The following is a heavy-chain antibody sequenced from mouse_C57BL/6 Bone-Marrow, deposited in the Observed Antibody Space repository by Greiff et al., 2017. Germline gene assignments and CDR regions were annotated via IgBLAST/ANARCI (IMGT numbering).Heavy chain of an antibody. Sequence: QVQLKQPGAELVRPGTSVKLSCKASGYTFTSYWMHWVKQRPGPGLEWIGVIDPSDSYTNYNQKFKGKATLTVNTSSSTSYMQLSSLTADDSAVYYCAIRLGFAYWGQGNTLTVSA. CDR1: GYTFTSYW. CDR3: AIRLGFAY. D-gene: IGHD3-2*02. CDR2: IDPSDSYT. V-gene: IGHV1-59*01. J-gene: IGHJ2*01.